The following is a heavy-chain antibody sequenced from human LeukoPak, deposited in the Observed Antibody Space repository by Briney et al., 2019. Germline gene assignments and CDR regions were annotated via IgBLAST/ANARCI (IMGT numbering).Heavy chain of an antibody. CDR1: GFTFSSDA. V-gene: IGHV3-30-3*01. CDR3: AKETSITGAGDF. J-gene: IGHJ4*02. Sequence: PGGSLRLSCVASGFTFSSDAMHWVRQTPGKGLEWVAVISYDGNEKYQVDSVKGRFTISRDNSKNTLYLQMHSLRAEDTAVYYCAKETSITGAGDFWGQGALVTVSS. D-gene: IGHD1-20*01. CDR2: ISYDGNEK.